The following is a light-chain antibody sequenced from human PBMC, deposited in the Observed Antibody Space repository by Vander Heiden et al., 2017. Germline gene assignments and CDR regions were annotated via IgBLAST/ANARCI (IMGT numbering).Light chain of an antibody. J-gene: IGLJ1*01. CDR1: SSNIGAGYD. CDR2: GNS. Sequence: QSVLTQPPSVSGAPVQRVTISCTASSSNIGAGYDVHWYQQLPGTAPKLLIYGNSNRPSGVPDRFSGSKSGTSASLAITGLQAEDEADYYCQSYDSSLSGYVFGTGTKVTVL. CDR3: QSYDSSLSGYV. V-gene: IGLV1-40*01.